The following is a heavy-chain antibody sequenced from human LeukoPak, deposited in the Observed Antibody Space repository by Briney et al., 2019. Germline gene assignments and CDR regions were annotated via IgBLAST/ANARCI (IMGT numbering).Heavy chain of an antibody. Sequence: GGSLRLSCAASGLTFSTYWMHWVRQTPGEGLVWVSRINEHGSITDYADSVRDRFTISRDNAKNTLYLHMNSLRAEDTAMYYCARDVAGAGSHWGHGTLVTVSS. D-gene: IGHD6-19*01. CDR3: ARDVAGAGSH. CDR1: GLTFSTYW. CDR2: INEHGSIT. J-gene: IGHJ4*01. V-gene: IGHV3-74*01.